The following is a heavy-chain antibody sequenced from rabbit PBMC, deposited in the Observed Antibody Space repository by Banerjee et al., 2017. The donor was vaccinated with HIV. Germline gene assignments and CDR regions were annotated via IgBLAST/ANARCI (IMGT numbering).Heavy chain of an antibody. CDR3: ARYGVSGYEDANL. D-gene: IGHD1-1*01. V-gene: IGHV1S45*01. CDR2: IAAGSSGTT. Sequence: QEQLEESGGDLVKPEGSLTLTCTASGFSFSNKYVMCWVRQAPGKGLEWIACIAAGSSGTTYYASWAKGRFTISKTSSTAVTLQMTSLTAADTATYFCARYGVSGYEDANLWGPGTLVT. J-gene: IGHJ4*01. CDR1: GFSFSNKYV.